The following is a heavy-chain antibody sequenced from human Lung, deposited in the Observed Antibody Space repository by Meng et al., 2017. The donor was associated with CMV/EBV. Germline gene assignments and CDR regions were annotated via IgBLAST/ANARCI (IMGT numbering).Heavy chain of an antibody. J-gene: IGHJ4*02. CDR1: GFTFSDFV. V-gene: IGHV3-23*01. CDR3: ARKVSSDY. Sequence: LRLSCAASGFTFSDFVMPWVRQAPGKGLEWVSSITGGGGTTYYAASVRGRFTVSRDNSHNMVYLQINSLQADDTAVYYCARKVSSDYWGQGTLVTVSS. CDR2: ITGGGGTT.